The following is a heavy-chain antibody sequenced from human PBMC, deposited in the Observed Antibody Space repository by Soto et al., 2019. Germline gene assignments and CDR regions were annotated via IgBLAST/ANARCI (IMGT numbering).Heavy chain of an antibody. V-gene: IGHV1-18*01. Sequence: QVQLVQSGAEVKKPGASVKVSCKASGYTFTSYGISWVRQAPGQGLEWMGWISAYNGNTNYAQKLQGRVTMTTDPSTSTAYMELRSLRSDDTAVDYCARTTREWGSSGGWFDPWGQGTLVTVSS. CDR1: GYTFTSYG. CDR2: ISAYNGNT. D-gene: IGHD6-6*01. J-gene: IGHJ5*02. CDR3: ARTTREWGSSGGWFDP.